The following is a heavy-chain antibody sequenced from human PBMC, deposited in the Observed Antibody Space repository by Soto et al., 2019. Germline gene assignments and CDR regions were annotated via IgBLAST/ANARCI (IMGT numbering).Heavy chain of an antibody. D-gene: IGHD3-22*01. CDR3: ARGTYFYDSSSLTS. V-gene: IGHV3-48*01. CDR2: ISSSSSTI. CDR1: GFTFSSYS. J-gene: IGHJ5*02. Sequence: EVQLVESGGGLVQPGGSLRLSCAASGFTFSSYSMNWVRQAPGKGPEWVSYISSSSSTIYYADSVKGRFTIIRDNAKITLYLQMNSLRAADTAVYYCARGTYFYDSSSLTSWGQGTLVTVSS.